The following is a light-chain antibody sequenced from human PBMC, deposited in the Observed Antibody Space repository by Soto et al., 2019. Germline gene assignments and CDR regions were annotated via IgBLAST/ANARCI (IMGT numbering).Light chain of an antibody. CDR3: QQYNDWPPT. CDR2: GAS. CDR1: QSVRSN. J-gene: IGKJ1*01. V-gene: IGKV3-15*01. Sequence: EIVMTQSPATLSASPGERATLSCRARQSVRSNLAWYQQKPGQAPRLLIYGASTRATGIPARFSGSGSGTEFTLSNGSLQSEDFAVYYCQQYNDWPPTFGQGTKVEI.